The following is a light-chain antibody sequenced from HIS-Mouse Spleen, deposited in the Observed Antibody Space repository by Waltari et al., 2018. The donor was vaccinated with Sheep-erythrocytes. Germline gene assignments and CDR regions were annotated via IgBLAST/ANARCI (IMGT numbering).Light chain of an antibody. CDR1: SSDVGGYNY. Sequence: QSALTQPRSVSGSPGQSVTISCTGTSSDVGGYNYVSWYQQHPGNAPKLMISDVRKRPSGVPDRFSGSKSGNTASLTISGLQAEDEADYYCCSYAGSYNHVFATGTKVTVL. CDR2: DVR. V-gene: IGLV2-11*01. J-gene: IGLJ1*01. CDR3: CSYAGSYNHV.